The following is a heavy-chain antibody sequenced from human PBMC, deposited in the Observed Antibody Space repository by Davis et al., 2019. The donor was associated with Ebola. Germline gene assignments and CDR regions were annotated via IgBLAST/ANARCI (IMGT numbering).Heavy chain of an antibody. CDR2: IYYSGST. CDR3: ARGRDHAKSGVY. V-gene: IGHV4-59*12. D-gene: IGHD1-14*01. Sequence: MPSETLSLTCTVSGGSISSYYWSWIRQPPGKGLEWIGYIYYSGSTNYNPSLKSRVTISVDTSKNQFSLNLNSVTAADTAVYYCARGRDHAKSGVYWGQGILVTVSS. J-gene: IGHJ4*02. CDR1: GGSISSYY.